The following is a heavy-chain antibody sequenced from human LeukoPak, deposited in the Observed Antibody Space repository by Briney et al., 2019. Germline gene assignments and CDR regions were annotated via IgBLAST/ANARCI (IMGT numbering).Heavy chain of an antibody. V-gene: IGHV3-23*01. CDR2: ISGSGGST. CDR3: AKGTGFMKGYFDY. Sequence: PGGSLRLSCAASGFTFSSYAMSWVRQAPGKGLEWVSAISGSGGSTYYADSVKGRFTISRDNSKNTLYLQINSLRAEDTAVYYCAKGTGFMKGYFDYWGQGTLVTVSS. D-gene: IGHD3/OR15-3a*01. CDR1: GFTFSSYA. J-gene: IGHJ4*02.